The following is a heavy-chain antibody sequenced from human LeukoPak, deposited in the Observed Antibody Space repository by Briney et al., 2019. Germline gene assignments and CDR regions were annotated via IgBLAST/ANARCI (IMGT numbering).Heavy chain of an antibody. Sequence: PGGSLRLSCAASGFTFSTFAMHWVRLSPGKGLEWVSSITGSGPYMLYADSVKGRFTISRDNSRSTLSLQMDSLRAEDTATYYCATYRQIQVPFEFWGQGTLVTVSS. V-gene: IGHV3-21*04. CDR2: ITGSGPYM. J-gene: IGHJ4*02. CDR3: ATYRQIQVPFEF. D-gene: IGHD5-18*01. CDR1: GFTFSTFA.